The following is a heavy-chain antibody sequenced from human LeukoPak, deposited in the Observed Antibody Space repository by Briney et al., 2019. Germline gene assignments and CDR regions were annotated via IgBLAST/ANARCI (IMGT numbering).Heavy chain of an antibody. V-gene: IGHV1-2*02. Sequence: ASVKVSCKASGYTFTGYYMHWVRQAPGQGLEWMGWINPNSGGANYAQKFQGRVTMTSDTSISTAYMELSRLRSDDTAVYYCARSTGYRSVPFDYWGQGTVVSVSS. CDR2: INPNSGGA. CDR3: ARSTGYRSVPFDY. J-gene: IGHJ4*02. CDR1: GYTFTGYY. D-gene: IGHD6-19*01.